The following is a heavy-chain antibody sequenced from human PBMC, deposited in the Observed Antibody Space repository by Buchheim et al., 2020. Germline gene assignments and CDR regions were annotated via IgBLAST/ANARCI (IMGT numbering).Heavy chain of an antibody. CDR2: INHSGST. CDR3: ARAHIVVMVAATSGLMDV. CDR1: GGSFSGYY. J-gene: IGHJ6*02. D-gene: IGHD2-15*01. Sequence: QVQLQQWGAGLLKPSETLSLTCAVYGGSFSGYYWSWIRQPPGKGLEWIGEINHSGSTNYNPSLKSRGTISVDTSKNQFSLMLSSVTAADTAVYYCARAHIVVMVAATSGLMDVWGQGTT. V-gene: IGHV4-34*01.